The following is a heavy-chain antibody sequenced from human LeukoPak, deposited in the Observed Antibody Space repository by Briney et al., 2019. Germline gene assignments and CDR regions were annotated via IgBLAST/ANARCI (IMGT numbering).Heavy chain of an antibody. CDR3: ARDRTMVGGVDY. Sequence: SETLSLTCTVSGGSISSYYWTWIRQPAGKGLEWIGRFYTSGVTNYSPSLRSRATISVDTSKNQFSLKLSSVTAADTAVYYCARDRTMVGGVDYWGRGILVTISS. D-gene: IGHD4/OR15-4a*01. V-gene: IGHV4-4*07. CDR1: GGSISSYY. CDR2: FYTSGVT. J-gene: IGHJ4*02.